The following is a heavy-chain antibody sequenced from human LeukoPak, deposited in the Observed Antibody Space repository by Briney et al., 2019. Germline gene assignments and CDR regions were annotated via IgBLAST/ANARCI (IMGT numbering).Heavy chain of an antibody. CDR2: IYGGGST. Sequence: GGSLRLSCAASGFTVSNNYMSWVRQAPGKGLEWASIIYGGGSTYYADSVKGRFTISRDNSKSTLYLQMNSLRPEDTAVYYCARVRSDTSGWYHFDYWGQGTLVTVSS. CDR3: ARVRSDTSGWYHFDY. CDR1: GFTVSNNY. D-gene: IGHD6-19*01. J-gene: IGHJ4*02. V-gene: IGHV3-53*01.